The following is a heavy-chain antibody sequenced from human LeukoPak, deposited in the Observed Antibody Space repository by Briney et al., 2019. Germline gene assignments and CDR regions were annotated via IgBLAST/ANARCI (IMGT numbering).Heavy chain of an antibody. V-gene: IGHV3-30*04. CDR1: GFTFSSYA. CDR3: ARDRLWLEVRAYFFEY. Sequence: GRSLSLSCEASGFTFSSYAMRWVRQAPGKGLEWVAVISYDGNNRYHADSVKGRFTISRDNSKNTLYLQMNSLRAEDTALYYCARDRLWLEVRAYFFEYWGQGNLVTVSS. CDR2: ISYDGNNR. J-gene: IGHJ4*02. D-gene: IGHD3-10*01.